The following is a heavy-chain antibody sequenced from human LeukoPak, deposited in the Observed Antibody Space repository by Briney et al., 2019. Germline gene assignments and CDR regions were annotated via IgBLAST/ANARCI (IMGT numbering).Heavy chain of an antibody. D-gene: IGHD3-10*01. CDR1: GFPFSSYG. CDR3: AKDVSLWFEQPGAGYFDY. J-gene: IGHJ4*02. CDR2: ISYDGDKT. V-gene: IGHV3-30*18. Sequence: PGGSLRLSCATSGFPFSSYGMHWVRQAPGKGLEWVAVISYDGDKTKYIDSVKGRFTISSDNSKKTVFLQTNSLRAEDTAVYYCAKDVSLWFEQPGAGYFDYWGQGTLVTVSS.